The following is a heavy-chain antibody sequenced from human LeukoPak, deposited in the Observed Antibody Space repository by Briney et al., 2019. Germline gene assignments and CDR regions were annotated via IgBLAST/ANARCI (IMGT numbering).Heavy chain of an antibody. CDR3: ARDLVVVVPAAIPYYYYYMDV. CDR1: GGTFSSYA. CDR2: IIPIFGTA. Sequence: SVKVSCKASGGTFSSYAISWVRQAPGQGLEWMGRIIPIFGTANYAQKFQGRVTITTDESTSTAYMELSGLRSEDTAVYYCARDLVVVVPAAIPYYYYYMDVWGKGTTVTVSS. V-gene: IGHV1-69*05. J-gene: IGHJ6*03. D-gene: IGHD2-2*01.